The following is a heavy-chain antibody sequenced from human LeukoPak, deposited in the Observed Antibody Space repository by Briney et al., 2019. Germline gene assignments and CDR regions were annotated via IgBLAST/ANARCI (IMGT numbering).Heavy chain of an antibody. Sequence: SETLSLTCTVSGGSISSFYWSWVRQPPGKGLEWIAYIHYSGSTDSNPSLKSRVTMSVDTTKNQLSLKLSSVTAADTAVYYCARGIGWNYLGMDVWGQGTTVTVSS. V-gene: IGHV4-59*01. D-gene: IGHD2/OR15-2a*01. J-gene: IGHJ6*02. CDR1: GGSISSFY. CDR2: IHYSGST. CDR3: ARGIGWNYLGMDV.